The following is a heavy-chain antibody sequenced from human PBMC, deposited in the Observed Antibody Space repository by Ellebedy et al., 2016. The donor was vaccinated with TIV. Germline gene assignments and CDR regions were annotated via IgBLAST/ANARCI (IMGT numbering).Heavy chain of an antibody. D-gene: IGHD6-13*01. CDR3: AKEYSSSLNDAFDI. CDR1: GFTFDDYA. CDR2: ISWNSGSI. J-gene: IGHJ3*02. Sequence: SLKISXTASGFTFDDYAIHWVRQAPGKGLEWVSGISWNSGSIGYADSVKGRFTISRDNAKNSLYLQMNSLRAEDTAFYYCAKEYSSSLNDAFDIWGQGTMVTVSS. V-gene: IGHV3-9*01.